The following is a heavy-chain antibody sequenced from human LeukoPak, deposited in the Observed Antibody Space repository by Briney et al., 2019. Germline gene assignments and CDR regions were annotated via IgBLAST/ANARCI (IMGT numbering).Heavy chain of an antibody. CDR2: IISSSRST. D-gene: IGHD3-22*01. CDR3: ARGEYNYYDSSAYYYYFDC. Sequence: GGSLRLSCAASGFTFSNHGMNWVRQAPGKGLEWVSVIISSSRSTYYADSVRGRFTISRDNSRNTLYLQMNSLSAEDTALYYCARGEYNYYDSSAYYYYFDCWGQGTLVTVSS. CDR1: GFTFSNHG. V-gene: IGHV3-23*01. J-gene: IGHJ4*02.